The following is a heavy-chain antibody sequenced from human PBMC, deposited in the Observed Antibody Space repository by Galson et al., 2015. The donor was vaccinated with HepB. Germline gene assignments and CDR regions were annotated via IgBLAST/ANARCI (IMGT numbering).Heavy chain of an antibody. Sequence: SLRLSCALSGFTVSSDYMAWVRQAPGKGLEWVSALWNTGSTFYADSVKGRFAISRDNSKNTLYLQMNNLRADDTAVDYCELWFPPVGFDILGQGTMVTVSS. D-gene: IGHD3-10*01. CDR1: GFTVSSDY. CDR2: LWNTGST. J-gene: IGHJ3*02. CDR3: ELWFPPVGFDI. V-gene: IGHV3-53*01.